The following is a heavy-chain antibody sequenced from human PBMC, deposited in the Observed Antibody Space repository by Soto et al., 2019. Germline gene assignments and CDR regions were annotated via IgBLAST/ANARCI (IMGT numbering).Heavy chain of an antibody. J-gene: IGHJ4*02. CDR3: AFGYSYGREALFDY. CDR1: GYTFTSYD. CDR2: MNPNSGNT. V-gene: IGHV1-8*01. Sequence: QVQLVQSGAEVKKPGASVKVSCKASGYTFTSYDINWVRQATGQGLEWMGWMNPNSGNTGYAQKLQGRVTMTRNTSISTAYMELSSLRSEDTAVYYCAFGYSYGREALFDYWGQGTLVTVSS. D-gene: IGHD5-18*01.